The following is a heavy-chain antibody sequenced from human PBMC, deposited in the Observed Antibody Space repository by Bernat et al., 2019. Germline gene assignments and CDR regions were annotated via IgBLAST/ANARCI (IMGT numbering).Heavy chain of an antibody. D-gene: IGHD6-13*01. J-gene: IGHJ6*02. V-gene: IGHV3-33*01. Sequence: QVQLVESGGGVVQPGRSLRLSCAASGFTFSSYGMHWVRQAPGKGLEWVAVIWYDGSNKYYADSVKGRFTISRDNSKNTLYLQMNSLRAGYTAVYYGARDRAAAGRHYYYYGMDVWGQGTTVTVSS. CDR1: GFTFSSYG. CDR2: IWYDGSNK. CDR3: ARDRAAAGRHYYYYGMDV.